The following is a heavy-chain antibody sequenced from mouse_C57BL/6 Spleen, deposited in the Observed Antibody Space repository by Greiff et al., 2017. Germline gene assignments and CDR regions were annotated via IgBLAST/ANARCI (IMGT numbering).Heavy chain of an antibody. V-gene: IGHV1-55*01. CDR2: IYPGSGST. CDR3: ARQNYGSRYGARDY. CDR1: GYTFTSYW. D-gene: IGHD1-1*01. J-gene: IGHJ4*01. Sequence: VQLQQPGAELVQPGASVKMSCKASGYTFTSYWITWVKQRPGQGLEWIGDIYPGSGSTNYNEKFKSKATLTGDTSSSTAYRQLSSRTSEASAVYYCARQNYGSRYGARDYWGQGTSVNVSS.